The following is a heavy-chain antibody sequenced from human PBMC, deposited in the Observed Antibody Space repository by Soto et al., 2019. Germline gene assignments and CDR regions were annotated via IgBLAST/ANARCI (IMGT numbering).Heavy chain of an antibody. V-gene: IGHV3-30-3*01. J-gene: IGHJ6*02. CDR2: ISYDGSNI. CDR1: GFSFRSYA. CDR3: ARDRQDHYYGPDV. Sequence: QVQLVESGGDVVQPGRSLRLSCAASGFSFRSYAMHWVRQAPGKGLEWVAVISYDGSNIDYADSVKGRFTFSRDNSKNTLYLQMNILRAEDTGVYYSARDRQDHYYGPDVWGLGTTVTVSS.